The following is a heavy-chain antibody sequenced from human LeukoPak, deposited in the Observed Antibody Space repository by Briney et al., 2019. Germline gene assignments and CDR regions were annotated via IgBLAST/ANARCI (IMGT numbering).Heavy chain of an antibody. CDR2: ITNSGSTI. J-gene: IGHJ4*02. D-gene: IGHD6-13*01. V-gene: IGHV3-11*01. CDR1: GFTFSDYY. Sequence: GGSLRLSCSASGFTFSDYYMSWSRQAPGKGLEWISYITNSGSTIYYADSVKGRFTVSRDNAKNSLYLQMNTLRAEDTAVYYCATHIAEATALHYWGQGTLVTVSS. CDR3: ATHIAEATALHY.